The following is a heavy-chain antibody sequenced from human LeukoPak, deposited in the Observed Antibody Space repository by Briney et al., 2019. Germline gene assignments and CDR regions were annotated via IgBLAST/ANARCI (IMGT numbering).Heavy chain of an antibody. J-gene: IGHJ6*02. V-gene: IGHV4-59*01. CDR3: ARDRGRYGDPDYYYGMDV. CDR2: IYYSGST. Sequence: PSETLSLTCTVSGGSISSYYWSWIRQPPGKGLEWIGYIYYSGSTNYNPSLKSRVTISVNTSKNQFSLKLSSVTAADTAVYYCARDRGRYGDPDYYYGMDVWGQGTTVTAFS. CDR1: GGSISSYY. D-gene: IGHD4-17*01.